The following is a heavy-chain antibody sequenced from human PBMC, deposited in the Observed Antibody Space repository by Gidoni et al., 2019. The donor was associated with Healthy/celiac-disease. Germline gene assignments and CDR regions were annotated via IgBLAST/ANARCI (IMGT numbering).Heavy chain of an antibody. Sequence: QVQLVQSGAEVKKPGSSGKVSCKASGGTFSSYAISWVRQAPGQGLEWMGGIIPIFGTANYAQKFQGRVTITADESTSTAYMELSSLRSDDTAVYYCARVLRFGELLYWGQGTLVTVSS. CDR3: ARVLRFGELLY. CDR2: IIPIFGTA. V-gene: IGHV1-69*01. CDR1: GGTFSSYA. D-gene: IGHD3-10*01. J-gene: IGHJ4*02.